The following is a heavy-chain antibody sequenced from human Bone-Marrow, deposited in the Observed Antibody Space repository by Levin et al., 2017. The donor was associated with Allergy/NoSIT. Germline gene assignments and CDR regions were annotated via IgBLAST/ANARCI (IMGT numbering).Heavy chain of an antibody. Sequence: NRGESLKISCQGSGFAFTTLWIAWVRQMPGKGLEWIGTIPPGDSEIRYSPSFEGQVAISADKSINTAYLEWRSLKASDSAMYYCARHREGSAPSWGQGALVTVSS. CDR1: GFAFTTLW. CDR3: ARHREGSAPS. D-gene: IGHD1-26*01. J-gene: IGHJ5*02. V-gene: IGHV5-51*01. CDR2: IPPGDSEI.